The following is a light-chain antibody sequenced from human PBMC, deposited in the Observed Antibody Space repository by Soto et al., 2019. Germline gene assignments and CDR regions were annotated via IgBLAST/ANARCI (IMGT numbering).Light chain of an antibody. J-gene: IGKJ4*01. CDR2: GAS. CDR3: QKYDTAPLT. CDR1: QSVSSSY. V-gene: IGKV3-20*01. Sequence: EIVLTQSPGTLSLSPGERVRLACGASQSVSSSYLAWYQQKPGQAPRLLISGASTLHSGVPSRFSGSVSGTDLTINITSLQPEDSETYFGQKYDTAPLTFGGGTKVDIK.